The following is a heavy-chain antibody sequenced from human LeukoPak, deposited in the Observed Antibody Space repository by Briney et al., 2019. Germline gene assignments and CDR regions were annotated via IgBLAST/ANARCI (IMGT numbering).Heavy chain of an antibody. Sequence: GESLKISCKGSGYSFTSYWIGWVRQMPGKGLEWMGIIYPGDSDTRYSPSFQGQVTISADKSISTAYLQWSSLKASDTAMYYCARHGQHYWGDDYEKLEGYYYYGMDVWGQGTTVTVSS. CDR1: GYSFTSYW. CDR2: IYPGDSDT. CDR3: ARHGQHYWGDDYEKLEGYYYYGMDV. D-gene: IGHD4-17*01. J-gene: IGHJ6*02. V-gene: IGHV5-51*01.